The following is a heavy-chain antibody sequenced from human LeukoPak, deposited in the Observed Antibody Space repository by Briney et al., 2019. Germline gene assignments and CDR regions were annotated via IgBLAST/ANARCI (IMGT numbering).Heavy chain of an antibody. CDR1: GGSISSGDYY. CDR3: ARHELGTHYYDDSGSLEH. Sequence: PSETLSLTCTVSGGSISSGDYYWSWIRQPPGKGLEWIGYIYYSGSTYYNPSLKSRVTISVDTSKNQFSLKLSSVTAADTAVYYCARHELGTHYYDDSGSLEHWGQGILVTVSS. D-gene: IGHD3-22*01. J-gene: IGHJ4*02. V-gene: IGHV4-30-4*01. CDR2: IYYSGST.